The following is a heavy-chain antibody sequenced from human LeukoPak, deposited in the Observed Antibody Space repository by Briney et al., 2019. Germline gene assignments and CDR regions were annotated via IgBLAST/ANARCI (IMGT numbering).Heavy chain of an antibody. D-gene: IGHD4-23*01. J-gene: IGHJ4*02. V-gene: IGHV1-69*04. CDR1: GGTFSTYA. Sequence: GASVKVSSKASGGTFSTYAISWVRQAPGQGLEWMGRIIPALDIANYAQEFQGRVTITADESTTTAFMELSSLRSEDTAVYYCARNGGSGWRGANFDYWGQGTLVTVSS. CDR2: IIPALDIA. CDR3: ARNGGSGWRGANFDY.